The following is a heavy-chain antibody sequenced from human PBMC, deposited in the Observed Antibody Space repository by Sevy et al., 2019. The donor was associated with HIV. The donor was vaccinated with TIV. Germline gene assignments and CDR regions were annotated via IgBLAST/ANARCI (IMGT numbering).Heavy chain of an antibody. V-gene: IGHV3-64D*06. CDR3: VKDPIAYYYDSSGLGNAFDI. D-gene: IGHD3-22*01. CDR2: ISSNGGST. CDR1: GFTFSSYA. Sequence: GGSLRLSCSASGFTFSSYAMHWVRQAPGKGLEYVSAISSNGGSTYYADSVKGRFTISRDNSKNTLYLQMSSLRVEDTAVYYCVKDPIAYYYDSSGLGNAFDIWGQGTMVTVSS. J-gene: IGHJ3*02.